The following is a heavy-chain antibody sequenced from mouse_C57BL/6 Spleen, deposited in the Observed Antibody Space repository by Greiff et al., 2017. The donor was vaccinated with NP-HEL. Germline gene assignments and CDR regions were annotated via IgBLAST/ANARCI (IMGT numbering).Heavy chain of an antibody. D-gene: IGHD1-1*01. Sequence: EVQVVESGGGLVKPGGSLKLSCAASGFTFSDYGMHWVRQAPEKGLEWVAYISSGSSTIYYADTVKGRFTISRDNAKNTLFLQMTSLRSEDTAMYYCARLNYGSSWGYYFDYWGQGTTLTVSS. CDR2: ISSGSSTI. CDR3: ARLNYGSSWGYYFDY. V-gene: IGHV5-17*01. J-gene: IGHJ2*01. CDR1: GFTFSDYG.